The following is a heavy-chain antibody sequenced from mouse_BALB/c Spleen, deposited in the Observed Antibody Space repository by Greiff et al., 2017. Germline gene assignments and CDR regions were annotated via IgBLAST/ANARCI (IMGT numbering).Heavy chain of an antibody. CDR3: AKRGAYDGGDY. D-gene: IGHD2-3*01. Sequence: VQLQQPGAELVKPGASVKLSCKASGYTFTSYWMHWVKQRPGQGLEWIGEINPSNGRTNYNEKFKSKATLTVDKSSSTAYMQLSSLTSEDSAVYYCAKRGAYDGGDYWGQGTSVTVSS. CDR2: INPSNGRT. CDR1: GYTFTSYW. J-gene: IGHJ4*01. V-gene: IGHV1S81*02.